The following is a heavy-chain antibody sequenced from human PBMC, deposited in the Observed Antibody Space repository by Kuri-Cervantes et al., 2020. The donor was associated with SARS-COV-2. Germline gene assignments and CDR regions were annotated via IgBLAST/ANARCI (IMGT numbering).Heavy chain of an antibody. CDR2: IGPSGTTK. V-gene: IGHV3-11*04. Sequence: GESLKISCTASGFIFSDYYMTWIRQAPGKGLEWVSNIGPSGTTKYYADSVKGRFTISRDNAKNSLYLQMNSLEVEDTAVYYCTRNVLWLGELGDAFDVWGQGTLVTVSS. D-gene: IGHD3-10*01. CDR3: TRNVLWLGELGDAFDV. CDR1: GFIFSDYY. J-gene: IGHJ3*01.